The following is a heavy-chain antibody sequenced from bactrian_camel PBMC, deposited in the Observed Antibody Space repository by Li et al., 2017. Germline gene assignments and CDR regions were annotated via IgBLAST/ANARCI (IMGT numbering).Heavy chain of an antibody. CDR3: ATGDVPYY. CDR1: GFAIGSSH. CDR2: VYVNGRGT. Sequence: HVQLVESGGGLVQPGGSLRLSCTASGFAIGSSHMSWVRQAPGRGLEWVSAVYVNGRGTGYADSVKGRLTISRDNAKTTVYLQMNSLKSEDTALYYCATGDVPYYLGQGTQVTVS. V-gene: IGHV3-2*01. J-gene: IGHJ4*01.